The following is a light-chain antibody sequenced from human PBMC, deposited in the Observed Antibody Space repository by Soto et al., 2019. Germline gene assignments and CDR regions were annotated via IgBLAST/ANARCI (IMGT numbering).Light chain of an antibody. CDR3: QSWDTAIRLV. CDR2: LNSDGSH. J-gene: IGLJ2*01. Sequence: QSVLTQSPSASASLGASVKLTCTLSSGHSSYAIAWHQQQPEKGPRYLMKLNSDGSHSKGDGIPDRFSGSSSGAERYLTISSLQSEDETDFYCQSWDTAIRLVFGGGTKLTVL. V-gene: IGLV4-69*01. CDR1: SGHSSYA.